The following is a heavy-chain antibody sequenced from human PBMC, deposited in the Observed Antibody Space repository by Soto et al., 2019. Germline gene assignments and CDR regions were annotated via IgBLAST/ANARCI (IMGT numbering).Heavy chain of an antibody. CDR3: ARGRYSSSYYYHYGMDV. Sequence: SVKVSCKASGGPFSSYAISLVRQAPGQGLEWMGGIIPIFGTANYAQKFQGRVTITADESTSTAYMELRSLRSEDTAVYYCARGRYSSSYYYHYGMDVWGQGTPVTGSS. D-gene: IGHD6-6*01. V-gene: IGHV1-69*13. J-gene: IGHJ6*02. CDR2: IIPIFGTA. CDR1: GGPFSSYA.